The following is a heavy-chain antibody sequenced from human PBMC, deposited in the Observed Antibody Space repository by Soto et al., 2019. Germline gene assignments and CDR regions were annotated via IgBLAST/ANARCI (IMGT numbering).Heavy chain of an antibody. J-gene: IGHJ6*02. V-gene: IGHV4-4*02. CDR3: AGRGYGIDV. CDR1: GGSITSSHW. D-gene: IGHD3-10*01. Sequence: SETLSLTCVVSGGSITSSHWWSWVRQTPGKGLEWIGEIFHIGHTNYNPSLKGRVTISLDQSKNQFSLKMTSMTAADTAVFYYAGRGYGIDVWGRGSTVTVS. CDR2: IFHIGHT.